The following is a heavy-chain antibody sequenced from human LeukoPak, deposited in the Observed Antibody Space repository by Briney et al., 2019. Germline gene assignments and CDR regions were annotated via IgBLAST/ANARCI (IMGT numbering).Heavy chain of an antibody. CDR2: ISYDGSNK. J-gene: IGHJ4*02. V-gene: IGHV3-30*18. Sequence: PGGSLRLSCAASGFTFSSYGMHWVRQVPGKGLEWVAVISYDGSNKYYADSVKGRFTISRDNSKNTVYLKMNSLRAEDTAVYYCAKEIYYGSGSFPDYWGQGTLVTVSS. CDR3: AKEIYYGSGSFPDY. CDR1: GFTFSSYG. D-gene: IGHD3-10*01.